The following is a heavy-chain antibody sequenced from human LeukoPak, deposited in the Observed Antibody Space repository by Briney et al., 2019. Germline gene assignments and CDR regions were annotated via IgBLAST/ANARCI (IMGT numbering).Heavy chain of an antibody. J-gene: IGHJ4*02. CDR2: INHSGST. D-gene: IGHD3-10*01. CDR3: VRDPPGRGDY. V-gene: IGHV4-34*01. Sequence: PSETLSLTCAVYGGSFSGYYWSWIRQPPGKGLEWIGEINHSGSTNYNPSLKSRVTISVDTSKNQFSLKLSSVTAADTAVYYCVRDPPGRGDYWGQGTLVTVSS. CDR1: GGSFSGYY.